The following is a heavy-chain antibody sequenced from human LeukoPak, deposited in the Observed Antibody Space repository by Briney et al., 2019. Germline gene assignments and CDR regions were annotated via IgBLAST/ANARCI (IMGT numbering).Heavy chain of an antibody. Sequence: ASVKVSCKASGYTFTGYYMHWVRQAPGQGLEWMGWINPNSGGTNYAQKFQGRVTMTRDTSISTAYMELSSLRSDDTAVYYCARQAYSGTYSAKFDYWGQGTLVTVSS. D-gene: IGHD1-26*01. V-gene: IGHV1-2*02. CDR2: INPNSGGT. CDR3: ARQAYSGTYSAKFDY. J-gene: IGHJ4*02. CDR1: GYTFTGYY.